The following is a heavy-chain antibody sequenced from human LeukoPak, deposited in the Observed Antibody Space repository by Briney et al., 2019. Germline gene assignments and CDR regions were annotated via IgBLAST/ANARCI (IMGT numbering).Heavy chain of an antibody. CDR2: IKQDGSEK. CDR1: GFTFSSYW. V-gene: IGHV3-7*01. Sequence: GGSLRLSCAASGFTFSSYWVSWVRQAPGKGLEWVANIKQDGSEKYYVDSVKGRFTISRDNAKNSLYLQMNSLRAEDTAVYYCASRGFLEWLSSPFDYWGQGTLVTVSS. CDR3: ASRGFLEWLSSPFDY. J-gene: IGHJ4*02. D-gene: IGHD3-3*01.